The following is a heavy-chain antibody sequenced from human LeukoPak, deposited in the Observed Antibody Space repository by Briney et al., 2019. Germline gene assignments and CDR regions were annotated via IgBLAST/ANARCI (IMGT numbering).Heavy chain of an antibody. CDR1: GGSISSSSYY. V-gene: IGHV4-39*01. D-gene: IGHD2-2*02. CDR3: ARPNIVVVPAAIPAPPNGAFDI. CDR2: IYYSGST. Sequence: SETLSLTCTVSGGSISSSSYYWGWLRQPPGKGLEWIGSIYYSGSTYYNPSLKSRVTISVNTSKIQFSLKLSSVTAADTAVYYCARPNIVVVPAAIPAPPNGAFDIWGQGTMVTVSS. J-gene: IGHJ3*02.